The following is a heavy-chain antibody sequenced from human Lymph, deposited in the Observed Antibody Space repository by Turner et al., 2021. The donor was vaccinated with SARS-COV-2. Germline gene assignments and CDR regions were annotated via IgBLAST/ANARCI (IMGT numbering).Heavy chain of an antibody. CDR3: ARDLAPYYFYGMDV. J-gene: IGHJ6*02. CDR2: ISSSSSYI. D-gene: IGHD3-3*02. Sequence: EVQLVVSGGGLVKPGGSLRLSCPASGFTFSSYSRNWVRQAPGKGLEWVSSISSSSSYIYYADSVKGRFTISRDNDKNSLYLQMNSLRAEDTAVYYCARDLAPYYFYGMDVWGQGTTVTVSS. V-gene: IGHV3-21*01. CDR1: GFTFSSYS.